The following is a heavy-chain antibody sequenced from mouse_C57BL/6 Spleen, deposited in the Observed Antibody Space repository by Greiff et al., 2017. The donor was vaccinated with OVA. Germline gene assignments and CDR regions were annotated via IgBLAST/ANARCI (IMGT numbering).Heavy chain of an antibody. CDR3: ARTNYYGSRYYFDY. D-gene: IGHD1-1*01. CDR2: ISSGSSTI. J-gene: IGHJ2*01. CDR1: GFTFSDYG. Sequence: DVMLVESGGGLVKPGGSLKLSCAASGFTFSDYGMHWVRQAPEKGLEWVAYISSGSSTIYYADTVKGRFTISRDNAKNTLFLQMTSLRSEDTAMYYCARTNYYGSRYYFDYWGQGTTLTVSS. V-gene: IGHV5-17*01.